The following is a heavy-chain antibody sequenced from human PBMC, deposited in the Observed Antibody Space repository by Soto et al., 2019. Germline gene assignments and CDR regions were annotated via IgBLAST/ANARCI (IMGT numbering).Heavy chain of an antibody. Sequence: QVQLQESGPGLVKPSQTLSLTCTVSGGSISSGGYYWSWIRQHPGKGLEWIGYIYYSGSTYYNPSLKERVTIPVDTSKNQSSLKLGSVTAADTAVYYCASRPEWELLGRVGDYWGQGTLVTVSS. V-gene: IGHV4-31*03. D-gene: IGHD1-26*01. J-gene: IGHJ4*02. CDR2: IYYSGST. CDR3: ASRPEWELLGRVGDY. CDR1: GGSISSGGYY.